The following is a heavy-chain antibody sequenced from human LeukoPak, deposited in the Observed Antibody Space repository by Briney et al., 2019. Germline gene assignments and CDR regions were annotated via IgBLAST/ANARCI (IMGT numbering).Heavy chain of an antibody. CDR1: GFTFSSYT. J-gene: IGHJ6*04. CDR3: AELGITMIGGV. V-gene: IGHV3-48*04. CDR2: ISSSGSTI. Sequence: GGSLRLSCAASGFTFSSYTMNWVRQAPGKGLEWVSSISSSGSTIYYADSVRGRFTISRDNAKNSLYLQMNSLRAEDTAVYYCAELGITMIGGVWGKGTTVTISS. D-gene: IGHD3-10*02.